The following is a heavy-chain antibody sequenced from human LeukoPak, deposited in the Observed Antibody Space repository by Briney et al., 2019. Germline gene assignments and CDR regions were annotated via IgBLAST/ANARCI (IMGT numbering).Heavy chain of an antibody. CDR1: GFTFSDYY. J-gene: IGHJ6*03. Sequence: PGGSLRLSCAASGFTFSDYYMSWIRQAPGKGLEWVSYISSSGSTIYYADSVKGRFTISRDNAKNSLYLQMNSLRAEDTAVYYCARDRDVVVPAATGIYYYMDVWGKGTTVTVSS. V-gene: IGHV3-11*01. CDR2: ISSSGSTI. CDR3: ARDRDVVVPAATGIYYYMDV. D-gene: IGHD2-2*01.